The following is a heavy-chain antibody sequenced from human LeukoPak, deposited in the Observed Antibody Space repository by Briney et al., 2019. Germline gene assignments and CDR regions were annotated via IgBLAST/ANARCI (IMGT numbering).Heavy chain of an antibody. CDR3: AKDESIAVAGIDY. CDR2: ISGSGGST. CDR1: GFTVSSDY. Sequence: GGSLRLSCAASGFTVSSDYMSWVRQAPGKGLEWVSAISGSGGSTYYADSVKGRFTISRDNSKNTLYLQMNSLRAEDTAVYYCAKDESIAVAGIDYWGQGTLVTVSS. V-gene: IGHV3-23*01. D-gene: IGHD6-19*01. J-gene: IGHJ4*02.